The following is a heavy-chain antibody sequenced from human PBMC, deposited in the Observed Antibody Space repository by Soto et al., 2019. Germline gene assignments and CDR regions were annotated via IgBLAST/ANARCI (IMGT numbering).Heavy chain of an antibody. CDR1: GYTFTSYA. J-gene: IGHJ3*02. V-gene: IGHV1-3*01. D-gene: IGHD1-26*01. CDR3: ARGVHSGSYPDAFDI. CDR2: ISADNGNT. Sequence: ASVKVSCKASGYTFTSYAMHWVRQAPGQRLEWMGWISADNGNTKYAQKLQGRVTITTDTSTSTAYMELRSLRSDDTAVYYCARGVHSGSYPDAFDIWGQGTMVTV.